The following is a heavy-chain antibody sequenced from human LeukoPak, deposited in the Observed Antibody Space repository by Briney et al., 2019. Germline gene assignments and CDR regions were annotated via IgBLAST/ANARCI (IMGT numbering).Heavy chain of an antibody. CDR1: GFTFSSYN. V-gene: IGHV3-74*01. CDR3: ARDYDFWSGYPSYFDY. J-gene: IGHJ4*02. CDR2: ISSDGSST. D-gene: IGHD3-3*01. Sequence: PGGSLRLSCAASGFTFSSYNMLWVRHAPGKGLVWVSRISSDGSSTNYADSVKGRFTISRDNAKNTLYLQMNSLRAEDTAVYYCARDYDFWSGYPSYFDYWGQGTLVTVSS.